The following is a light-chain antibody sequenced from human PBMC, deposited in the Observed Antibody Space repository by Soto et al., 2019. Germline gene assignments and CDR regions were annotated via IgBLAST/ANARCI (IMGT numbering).Light chain of an antibody. J-gene: IGKJ4*01. CDR2: AAT. Sequence: DIQLTQSPSFLSASVGDRVTITCRASQGISSYLAWYQQKPGKAPKLLIFAATTLQRGVPSRFRGSGSGTEFTLTISSLQPEDFATYYCQHFNSRALTFGGGTRVEIK. V-gene: IGKV1-9*01. CDR3: QHFNSRALT. CDR1: QGISSY.